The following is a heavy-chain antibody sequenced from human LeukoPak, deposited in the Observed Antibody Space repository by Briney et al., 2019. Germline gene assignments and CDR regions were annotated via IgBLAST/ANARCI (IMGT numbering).Heavy chain of an antibody. CDR2: IKEDGSEK. J-gene: IGHJ5*02. V-gene: IGHV3-7*01. D-gene: IGHD3-16*02. Sequence: GGSLRLSCVASGFTFSSYWMSWVRQAPGKGLEWVANIKEDGSEKYYVDSVKGRFTISRDNAKNSLYLQMNSLRAEDTAVYYCARGRYFDPWGQGTLVTVSS. CDR3: ARGRYFDP. CDR1: GFTFSSYW.